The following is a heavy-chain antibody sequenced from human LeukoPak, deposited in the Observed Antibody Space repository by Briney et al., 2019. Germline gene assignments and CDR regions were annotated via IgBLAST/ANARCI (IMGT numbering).Heavy chain of an antibody. D-gene: IGHD4-23*01. CDR2: IYSGGST. CDR1: GFTVSSNY. Sequence: PGGSLRLSCAASGFTVSSNYMSWVRQAPGKGLEWVSVIYSGGSTYYADSVKGRFTISRDNSKNTLYLQMNSLRAEDTAVYYCAKNGRWQAYYFDYWGQGTLVTVSS. J-gene: IGHJ4*02. V-gene: IGHV3-53*01. CDR3: AKNGRWQAYYFDY.